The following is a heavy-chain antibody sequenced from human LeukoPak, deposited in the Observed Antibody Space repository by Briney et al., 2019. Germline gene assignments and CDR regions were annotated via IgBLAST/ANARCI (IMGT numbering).Heavy chain of an antibody. Sequence: SETLSLTCTVSGGSISSYYWSWIRQPPGKGLEWIGYIYYSGSTNYNPSLKSRVTISVDTSKNQFSLKLSSVTAADAAVYYCARGSGYYLSFDCWGQGTLVTVSS. J-gene: IGHJ4*02. CDR2: IYYSGST. CDR3: ARGSGYYLSFDC. D-gene: IGHD3-3*01. V-gene: IGHV4-59*01. CDR1: GGSISSYY.